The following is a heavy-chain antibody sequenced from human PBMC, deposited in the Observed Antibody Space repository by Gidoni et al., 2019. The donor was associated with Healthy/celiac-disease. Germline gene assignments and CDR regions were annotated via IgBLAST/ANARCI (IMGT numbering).Heavy chain of an antibody. J-gene: IGHJ6*02. Sequence: EVQLVESGGGLVQPGGSLRLSCAASGFTFSSYWMHWVRQAPGKGLVWVSRINSDGSSTSYADSVKGRFTISRDNAKNTLYLQMNSLRAEDTAVYYCARAQRITMIVVVKTAGMDVWGQGTTVTVSS. D-gene: IGHD3-22*01. CDR2: INSDGSST. CDR1: GFTFSSYW. CDR3: ARAQRITMIVVVKTAGMDV. V-gene: IGHV3-74*01.